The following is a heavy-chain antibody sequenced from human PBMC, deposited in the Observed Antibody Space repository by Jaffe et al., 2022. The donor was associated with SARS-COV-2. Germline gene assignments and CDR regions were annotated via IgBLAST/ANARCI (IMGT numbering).Heavy chain of an antibody. Sequence: EVQLVESGGGLVQPGGSLRLSCAASGFTFSSYWMSWVRQAPGKGLEWVANIKQDGSEKYYVDSVKGRFTISRDNAKNSLYLQMNSLRAEDTAVYYCAREAGDFHYYYYGMDVWGQGTTVTVSS. D-gene: IGHD7-27*01. CDR2: IKQDGSEK. CDR1: GFTFSSYW. J-gene: IGHJ6*02. CDR3: AREAGDFHYYYYGMDV. V-gene: IGHV3-7*01.